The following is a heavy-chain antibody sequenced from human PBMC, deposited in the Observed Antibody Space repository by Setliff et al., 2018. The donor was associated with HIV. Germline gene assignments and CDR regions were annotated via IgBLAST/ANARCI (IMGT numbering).Heavy chain of an antibody. Sequence: GGSLRLSCAASGFTFSSYWMSWVRQAPGKGLEWVANIKQDGSEKYYVDSVKGRFTISRDNAKNSLYLQMNSLRAEDTAVYYCAREGCGGDCPLYWYFDLWGRGTLGTVSS. CDR3: AREGCGGDCPLYWYFDL. V-gene: IGHV3-7*01. J-gene: IGHJ2*01. CDR1: GFTFSSYW. D-gene: IGHD2-21*02. CDR2: IKQDGSEK.